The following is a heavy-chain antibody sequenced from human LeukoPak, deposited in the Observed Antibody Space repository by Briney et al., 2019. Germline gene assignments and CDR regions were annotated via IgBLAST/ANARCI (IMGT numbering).Heavy chain of an antibody. CDR3: ARATTYDILTGFSDY. J-gene: IGHJ4*02. CDR1: GFTFNNYA. CDR2: ISGSGYST. Sequence: PGGSLRLSCVASGFTFNNYAMTWVRQAPGKGLEWVSAISGSGYSTYYADSVKGRFTISRDNSKNTLYLQMNSLTAEDTAVYYCARATTYDILTGFSDYWGQGTLVTVSS. D-gene: IGHD3-9*01. V-gene: IGHV3-23*01.